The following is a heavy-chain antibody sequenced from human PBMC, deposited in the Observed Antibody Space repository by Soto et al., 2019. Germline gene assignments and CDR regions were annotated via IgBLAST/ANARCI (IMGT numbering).Heavy chain of an antibody. CDR1: GYTFTSYG. CDR3: ARGEYPAWFDP. J-gene: IGHJ5*02. CDR2: IRAYNGNT. Sequence: ASVKVSCKASGYTFTSYGISWVRQAPGQGLEWMGWIRAYNGNTNYAQKLQGRVTMTTDTSTSTAYMELRRLRSEDTAVYYCARGEYPAWFDPWGQGTLVTVSS. V-gene: IGHV1-18*01.